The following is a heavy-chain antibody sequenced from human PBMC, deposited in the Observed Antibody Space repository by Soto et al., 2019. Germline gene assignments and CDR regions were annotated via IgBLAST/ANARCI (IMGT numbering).Heavy chain of an antibody. CDR3: ARDDILTGYYPYNWFDS. CDR2: INAGNGNT. J-gene: IGHJ5*01. CDR1: GYTFTSYA. Sequence: RASVKVSCKASGYTFTSYAMHWVRQAPGQRLEWMGWINAGNGNTKYSQKFQGRVTITRDTSASTAYMELSSLRSEDTAVYYCARDDILTGYYPYNWFDSWGQGTLVTVSS. V-gene: IGHV1-3*01. D-gene: IGHD3-9*01.